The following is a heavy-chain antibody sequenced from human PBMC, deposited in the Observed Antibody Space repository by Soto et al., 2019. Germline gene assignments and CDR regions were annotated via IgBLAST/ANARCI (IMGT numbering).Heavy chain of an antibody. J-gene: IGHJ6*02. CDR3: GRDRGSSGWDGGGRYGMDV. CDR1: GGTFSSYA. V-gene: IGHV1-69*13. Sequence: SVKVSCKASGGTFSSYAISWVRQAPGQGLEWMGGIIPIFGTANYAQKFQGRVTITADESTSTAYMELSSLRSEDTAVYYCGRDRGSSGWDGGGRYGMDVWGQGTTVTVSS. D-gene: IGHD6-19*01. CDR2: IIPIFGTA.